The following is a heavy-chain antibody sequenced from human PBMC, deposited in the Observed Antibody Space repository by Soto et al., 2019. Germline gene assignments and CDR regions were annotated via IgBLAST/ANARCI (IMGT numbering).Heavy chain of an antibody. J-gene: IGHJ5*01. CDR3: AKDPSRSPGNWLDS. CDR1: GFTFSSYA. V-gene: IGHV3-23*01. D-gene: IGHD6-6*01. Sequence: EVQLLESGGGLVQPGGSLRLSCVASGFTFSSYAMGWLRQAPGKELEWVSGISSGGVAHYVDSVKCRFTISRENSKNTLFLEMTSLRAEDTATYYCAKDPSRSPGNWLDSWGQGIVVKVSS. CDR2: ISSGGVA.